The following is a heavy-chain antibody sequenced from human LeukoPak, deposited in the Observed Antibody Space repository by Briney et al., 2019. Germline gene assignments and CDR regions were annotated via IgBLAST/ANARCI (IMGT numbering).Heavy chain of an antibody. CDR1: RFTFSTYS. J-gene: IGHJ4*02. D-gene: IGHD6-19*01. CDR3: ARDPSSGWYVPTYFDY. Sequence: GGSLRLSCAASRFTFSTYSMNWVRQAPGKGLEWVSSISSSGSYIYSTDSLKGRFTISRDNAKNSLYLQMNSLRAEDTAVYYCARDPSSGWYVPTYFDYWGQGTLVTVSS. V-gene: IGHV3-21*01. CDR2: ISSSGSYI.